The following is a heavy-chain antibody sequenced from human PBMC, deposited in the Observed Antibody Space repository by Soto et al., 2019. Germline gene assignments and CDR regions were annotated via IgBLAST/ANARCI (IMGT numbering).Heavy chain of an antibody. D-gene: IGHD3-22*01. J-gene: IGHJ6*02. CDR3: AKEGRRWLIYYYYVMDV. CDR2: ISYDGSKE. V-gene: IGHV3-30*18. CDR1: GFNFSTYG. Sequence: QEQLAESGGGVVQPGNSLRLSCAASGFNFSTYGMHWVRQVPGQGPEWVAVISYDGSKETYADSVKGRFTISRDNSKNTLYLQMNSRRSENTALDYWAKEGRRWLIYYYYVMDVWGQGTSVTV.